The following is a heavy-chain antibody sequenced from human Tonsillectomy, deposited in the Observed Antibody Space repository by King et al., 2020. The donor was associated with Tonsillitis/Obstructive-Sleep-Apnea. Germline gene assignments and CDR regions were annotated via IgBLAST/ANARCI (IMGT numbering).Heavy chain of an antibody. V-gene: IGHV3-13*01. CDR3: ARGASAAGTIYYYYDMDV. J-gene: IGHJ6*02. D-gene: IGHD6-13*01. CDR2: IGTAGDT. Sequence: VQLVESGGGLVQPGGSLRLSCAASGFTFSSYDMHWVRQAPGKGLEWVSAIGTAGDTYYPGSVKGRFTIYRENAKNTLYLQMNSLRAGDTAVYYCARGASAAGTIYYYYDMDVWGQGTTVTVSS. CDR1: GFTFSSYD.